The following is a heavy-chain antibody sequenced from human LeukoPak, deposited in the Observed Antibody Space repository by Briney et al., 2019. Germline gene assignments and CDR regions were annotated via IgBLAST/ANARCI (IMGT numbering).Heavy chain of an antibody. J-gene: IGHJ4*02. V-gene: IGHV1-18*01. Sequence: GASVKVSCKASGYTFTSYGISWVRQAPGQGLEWMGWISAYNGNTNYAQKLQGRVTMTTDTSTSTAYMELRSLRSDDTAVYYCAGKHSIAAAGTEDYWGQGTLVTVSS. CDR3: AGKHSIAAAGTEDY. D-gene: IGHD6-13*01. CDR2: ISAYNGNT. CDR1: GYTFTSYG.